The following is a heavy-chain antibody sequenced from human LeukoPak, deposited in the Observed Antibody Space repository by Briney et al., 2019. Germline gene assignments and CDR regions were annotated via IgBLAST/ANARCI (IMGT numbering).Heavy chain of an antibody. CDR1: GGSISSYY. CDR3: ARVSWFPGTSYYYMDV. Sequence: SGTLSLTCTVSGGSISSYYWSWIRQPPGKGLEWFGYIHDSGTTNYNPSLKSRVTISVDTSKNQFSLKLTSVTAADTAVYYCARVSWFPGTSYYYMDVWGKGTTVTVSS. V-gene: IGHV4-59*01. D-gene: IGHD1-1*01. CDR2: IHDSGTT. J-gene: IGHJ6*03.